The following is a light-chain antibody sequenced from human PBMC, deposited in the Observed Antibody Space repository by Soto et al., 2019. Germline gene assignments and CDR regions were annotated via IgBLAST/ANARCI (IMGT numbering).Light chain of an antibody. Sequence: QSALTQPASVSGSPGQSITISCTGTSSDVGGYNYVSWYQQHPGKATKLLIYDVSNRPSGVSNRFSGSKSGNTASLTISGLQAEDEADYDCSSYTTSSTVVFGGGTKLTVL. J-gene: IGLJ2*01. CDR1: SSDVGGYNY. CDR3: SSYTTSSTVV. CDR2: DVS. V-gene: IGLV2-14*03.